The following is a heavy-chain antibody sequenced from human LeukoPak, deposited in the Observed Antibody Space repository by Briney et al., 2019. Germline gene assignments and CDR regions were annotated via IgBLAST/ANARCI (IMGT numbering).Heavy chain of an antibody. J-gene: IGHJ4*02. CDR2: ISYDGSNK. CDR3: ARAEYYGSGSYPVDY. CDR1: GFTFSSYA. V-gene: IGHV3-30-3*01. Sequence: PGRSLRLSCAASGFTFSSYAMHWVRQAPGKGLEWVAVISYDGSNKYYADSVKGRFTISRDNSKNALYLQMNSLRAEDTAVYYCARAEYYGSGSYPVDYWGQGTLVTVSS. D-gene: IGHD3-10*01.